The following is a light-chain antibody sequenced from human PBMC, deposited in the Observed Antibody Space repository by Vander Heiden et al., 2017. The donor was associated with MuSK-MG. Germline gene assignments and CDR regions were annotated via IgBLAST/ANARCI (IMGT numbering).Light chain of an antibody. CDR3: QAWDITTAV. CDR2: QDS. J-gene: IGLJ2*01. V-gene: IGLV3-1*01. CDR1: KLEDKY. Sequence: SYKLTQPPSVSVSPGQTASITCSGDKLEDKYTSWYQQKAGQSPILVIYQDSKRPSGIPGRFSGSNSGNTATLTISGTQPMDEADYYCQAWDITTAVFGGGTKLTVL.